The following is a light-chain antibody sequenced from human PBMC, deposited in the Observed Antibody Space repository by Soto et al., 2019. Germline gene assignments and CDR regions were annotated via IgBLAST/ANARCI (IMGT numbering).Light chain of an antibody. J-gene: IGKJ1*01. CDR1: QNIDTY. CDR3: QQYNSYSGT. V-gene: IGKV1-39*01. CDR2: SAY. Sequence: DIQMTQSPSSLSASVGDRVTITCRASQNIDTYLNWYLQKPGQAPKLLIYSAYSLQSGVSPRFSGDGSGTDFTLTISSLQPEDFATYYCQQYNSYSGTFGQGTKVEIK.